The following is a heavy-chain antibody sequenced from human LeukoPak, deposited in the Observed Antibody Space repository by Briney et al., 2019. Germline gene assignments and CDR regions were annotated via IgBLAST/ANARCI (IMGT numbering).Heavy chain of an antibody. D-gene: IGHD3-10*02. CDR2: INHSGST. Sequence: SETLSLTCAVYGGSFSGYYWSWIRQPPGKGLEWIGEINHSGSTNYNPSLKSRVTISVDTSKNQFSPKLSSVTAADTAVYYCARGVRRIYYYYYMDVWGKGTTVTVSS. CDR1: GGSFSGYY. CDR3: ARGVRRIYYYYYMDV. J-gene: IGHJ6*03. V-gene: IGHV4-34*01.